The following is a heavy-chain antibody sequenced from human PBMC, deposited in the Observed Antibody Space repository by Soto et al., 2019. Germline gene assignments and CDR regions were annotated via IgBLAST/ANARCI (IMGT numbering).Heavy chain of an antibody. D-gene: IGHD6-19*01. CDR2: IYPGDSDT. J-gene: IGHJ6*02. CDR3: ARAGRIAVAGTGGGYYYYGMDV. CDR1: GYSFTSYW. Sequence: PGESLRISCKGSGYSFTSYWIGWVRQMPGKGLEWMGIIYPGDSDTRYSPSFQGQVTISADKSISTAYLQWSSLKASDTAMYYCARAGRIAVAGTGGGYYYYGMDVWGQGTTVTVSS. V-gene: IGHV5-51*01.